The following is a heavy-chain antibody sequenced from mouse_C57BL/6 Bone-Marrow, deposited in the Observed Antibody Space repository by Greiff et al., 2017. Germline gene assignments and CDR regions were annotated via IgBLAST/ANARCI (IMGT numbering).Heavy chain of an antibody. J-gene: IGHJ3*01. CDR1: GFTFSSYA. CDR3: ARDRRDYDYRTD. V-gene: IGHV5-4*01. CDR2: ISDGGSYT. Sequence: EVQLVESGGGLVKPGGSLKLSCAASGFTFSSYAMSWVRQTPDKRLEWVATISDGGSYTYYPDNVKGRFTISRDNAKNNLYLQMSHLKSEDTAMYYCARDRRDYDYRTDWGQGTLVTVSA. D-gene: IGHD2-4*01.